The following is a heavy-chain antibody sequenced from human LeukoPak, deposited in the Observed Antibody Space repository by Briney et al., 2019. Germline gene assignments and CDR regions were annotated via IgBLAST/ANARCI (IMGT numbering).Heavy chain of an antibody. CDR2: ISWNSGSI. J-gene: IGHJ3*02. CDR3: AKVREVATMFRAFDI. V-gene: IGHV3-9*01. D-gene: IGHD5-24*01. Sequence: PGGSLRLSCTASRFTIDDYAMHWVRQAPGKGLEWVSGISWNSGSIGYADSVKGRFTISRDNAKNSLYLQMNGLRAEDTALYYCAKVREVATMFRAFDIWGQGTMVTVSS. CDR1: RFTIDDYA.